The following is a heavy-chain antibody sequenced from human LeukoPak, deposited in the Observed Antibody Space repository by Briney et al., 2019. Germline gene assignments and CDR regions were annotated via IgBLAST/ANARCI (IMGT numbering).Heavy chain of an antibody. V-gene: IGHV3-21*01. D-gene: IGHD1-26*01. J-gene: IGHJ4*02. CDR3: ASRSGSHFLM. CDR1: GFSFSSYS. CDR2: ISSSSSYI. Sequence: PGGSLRLSCAASGFSFSSYSMNWVRQAPGKRLEWVSSISSSSSYIYYADSVKGRFTISRDNAKNSLYLQMNSLRAEDTAVYYCASRSGSHFLMWGQGTLVTVSS.